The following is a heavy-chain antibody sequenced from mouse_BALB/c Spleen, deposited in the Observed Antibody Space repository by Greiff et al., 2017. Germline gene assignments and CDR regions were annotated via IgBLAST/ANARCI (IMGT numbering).Heavy chain of an antibody. CDR1: GYSFTSYY. D-gene: IGHD3-1*01. Sequence: VQLQQSGPELMKPGASVKISCKASGYSFTSYYMHWVKQSHGKSLEWIGYIDPFNGGTSYNQKFKGKATLTVDKSSSTAYMHLSSLTSEDSAVYYCARGLNPDYWGQGTTRTVSS. V-gene: IGHV1S135*01. CDR3: ARGLNPDY. J-gene: IGHJ2*01. CDR2: IDPFNGGT.